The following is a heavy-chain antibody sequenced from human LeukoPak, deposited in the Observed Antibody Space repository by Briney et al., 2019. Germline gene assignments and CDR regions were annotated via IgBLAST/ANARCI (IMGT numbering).Heavy chain of an antibody. CDR1: GFTFSSYA. V-gene: IGHV3-23*01. D-gene: IGHD1-26*01. J-gene: IGHJ1*01. CDR3: AKDPRVGASDGEYFQH. CDR2: ISTSGGST. Sequence: GGSLRLSCAASGFTFSSYAMSWVRQAPGRGLEWVSSISTSGGSTCYADSVKGRFTISRDTSKNTLYLQMNSLRAEDTAVYYCAKDPRVGASDGEYFQHWGQGTLVTVSS.